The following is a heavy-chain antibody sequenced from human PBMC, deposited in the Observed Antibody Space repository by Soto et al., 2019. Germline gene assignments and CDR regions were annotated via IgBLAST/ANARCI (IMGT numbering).Heavy chain of an antibody. CDR2: IYYSGST. D-gene: IGHD2-8*01. CDR3: ARHVSYHGVPNWFDP. J-gene: IGHJ5*02. V-gene: IGHV4-39*01. Sequence: SETLSLTCTVSGGSISSSSYYWGWIRQPPGKGLEWIGSIYYSGSTYYNPSLKSRVTISVDTSKNQFSLKLSSVTAADTAVYYCARHVSYHGVPNWFDPWGQGTLVTVSS. CDR1: GGSISSSSYY.